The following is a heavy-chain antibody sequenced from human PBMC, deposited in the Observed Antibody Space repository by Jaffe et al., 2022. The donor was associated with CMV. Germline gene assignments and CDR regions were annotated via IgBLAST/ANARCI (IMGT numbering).Heavy chain of an antibody. D-gene: IGHD2-2*01. J-gene: IGHJ5*02. V-gene: IGHV4-4*07. CDR1: GGSISSYY. Sequence: QVQLQESGPGLVKPSETLSLTCTVSGGSISSYYWSWIRQPAGKGLEWIGRIYTSGSTNYNPSLKSRVTMSVDTSKNQFSLKLSSVTAADTAVYYCARDRGYCSSTSCYAYNWFDPWGQGTLVTVSS. CDR2: IYTSGST. CDR3: ARDRGYCSSTSCYAYNWFDP.